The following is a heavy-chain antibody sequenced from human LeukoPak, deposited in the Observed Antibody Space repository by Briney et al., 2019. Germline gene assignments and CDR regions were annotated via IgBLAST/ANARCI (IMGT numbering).Heavy chain of an antibody. CDR2: ISSSSSTI. D-gene: IGHD2-21*02. CDR3: TVTGY. V-gene: IGHV3-48*04. J-gene: IGHJ4*02. CDR1: GFTFNSYR. Sequence: GGSLRLSCAASGFTFNSYRMNWVRQAPGKGLEWVSYISSSSSTIYYADSVKGRLTISRDNAKNSVYLQMNSLRVEDTAVYYFTVTGYWGQGTLVTVSS.